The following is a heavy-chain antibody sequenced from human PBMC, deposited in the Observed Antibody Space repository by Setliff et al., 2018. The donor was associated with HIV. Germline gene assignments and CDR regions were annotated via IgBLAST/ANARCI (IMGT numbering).Heavy chain of an antibody. Sequence: SETLSLTCTVSGGSISSYYWSWIRQPPGKGLEWIGYIYCSGSTNYNPSLKSRVTMSVDTSKNQFSLKLRSVTAADTAMYYCARVSITYWYSIPTFYYYYMDVWGKGTKVTVSS. J-gene: IGHJ6*03. V-gene: IGHV4-59*12. D-gene: IGHD2-15*01. CDR1: GGSISSYY. CDR2: IYCSGST. CDR3: ARVSITYWYSIPTFYYYYMDV.